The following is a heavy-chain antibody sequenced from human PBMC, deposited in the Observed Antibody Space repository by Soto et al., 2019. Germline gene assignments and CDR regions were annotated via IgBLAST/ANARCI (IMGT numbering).Heavy chain of an antibody. CDR2: IFPSDSDT. CDR1: GYKFTSSW. CDR3: ARKDKSGYFNWFDP. J-gene: IGHJ5*02. Sequence: PGESLKISCRTSGYKFTSSWIVWVRQMPGKGPEWMGIIFPSDSDTRYSPSFQGQVTISADRSTSTVFLQWASLKASDTAVYFCARKDKSGYFNWFDPWGQGTLVTVS. V-gene: IGHV5-51*01. D-gene: IGHD3-22*01.